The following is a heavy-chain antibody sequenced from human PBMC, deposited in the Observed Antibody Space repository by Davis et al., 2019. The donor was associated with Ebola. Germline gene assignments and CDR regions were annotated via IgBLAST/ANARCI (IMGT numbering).Heavy chain of an antibody. CDR2: INPNSGGT. CDR3: ARGSMTRKRNWFDP. D-gene: IGHD2/OR15-2a*01. Sequence: SVKVSCKASGYPSTGYYMHWVRQAPGQGLEWMGWINPNSGGTNYAQKFQGRVTMTRNTSISTAYMELSSLRSEDTAVYYCARGSMTRKRNWFDPWGQGTLVTVSS. J-gene: IGHJ5*02. V-gene: IGHV1-2*02. CDR1: GYPSTGYY.